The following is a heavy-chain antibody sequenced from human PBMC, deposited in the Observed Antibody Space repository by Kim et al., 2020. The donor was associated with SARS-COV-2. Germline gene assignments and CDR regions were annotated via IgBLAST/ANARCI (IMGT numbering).Heavy chain of an antibody. CDR1: GGSISSSSYY. V-gene: IGHV4-39*01. D-gene: IGHD2-2*01. Sequence: SETLSLTCTVSGGSISSSSYYWGWIRQPPGKGLEWIGSIYYSGSTYYNPSLKSPVTISVDTSKNQFSLKLSSVTAADMAVYYCARHSRIVVVPAAILAWGQGTLVTVSS. CDR3: ARHSRIVVVPAAILA. CDR2: IYYSGST. J-gene: IGHJ4*02.